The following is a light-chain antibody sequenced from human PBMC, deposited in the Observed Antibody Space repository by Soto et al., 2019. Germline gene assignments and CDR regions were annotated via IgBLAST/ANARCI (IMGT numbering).Light chain of an antibody. Sequence: IPMTQAPSTLSASVGDRVTITCRASQSISSWLAWYQQKPGKAPKLLIYDASSLESGVPSRFSGSGSGTEFTLTISSLQPDDFATYYCQQYNSYPGTFGQGTKVDI. J-gene: IGKJ1*01. CDR1: QSISSW. V-gene: IGKV1-5*01. CDR2: DAS. CDR3: QQYNSYPGT.